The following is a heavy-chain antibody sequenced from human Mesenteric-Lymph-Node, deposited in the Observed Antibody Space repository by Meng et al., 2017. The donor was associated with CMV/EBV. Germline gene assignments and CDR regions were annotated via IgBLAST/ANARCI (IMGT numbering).Heavy chain of an antibody. CDR2: INSKNGDT. CDR1: GYTFILKY. J-gene: IGHJ5*01. D-gene: IGHD3-10*01. V-gene: IGHV1-2*02. CDR3: ARGFGSSWFDS. Sequence: CKTTGYTFILKYIHGVRKAPGKGLDWMGWINSKNGDTRYEGQFKGRVTLIRDTSISTAYMDLISLTSDDAAVYYCARGFGSSWFDSWGQGTLVTVSS.